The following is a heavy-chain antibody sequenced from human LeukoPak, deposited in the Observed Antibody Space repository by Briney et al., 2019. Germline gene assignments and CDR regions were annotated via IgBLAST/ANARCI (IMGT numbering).Heavy chain of an antibody. D-gene: IGHD3-10*01. J-gene: IGHJ5*02. CDR2: INHSRST. V-gene: IGHV4-34*01. CDR3: ARGRYYGSGSYKWFDP. Sequence: SETLSLTCAVYGGSFSGYYWSWIRQPPGKGLEWIGEINHSRSTNYNPSLKSRVTISVDTSKNQFSLKLSSVTAADTAVYYCARGRYYGSGSYKWFDPWGQGTLVTVSS. CDR1: GGSFSGYY.